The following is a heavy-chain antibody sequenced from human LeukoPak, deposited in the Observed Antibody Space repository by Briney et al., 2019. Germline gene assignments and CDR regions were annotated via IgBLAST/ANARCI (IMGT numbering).Heavy chain of an antibody. CDR1: RFTFSTYG. V-gene: IGHV3-30*18. J-gene: IGHJ4*02. CDR2: ISYDGSNK. CDR3: AKAPMVRGVITLG. Sequence: PGGSLRLSCAASRFTFSTYGMHWVRQAPGKGLEWVAVISYDGSNKYYADSVKGRFTISRDNSKNTLYLQMNSLRVEDTAVYYCAKAPMVRGVITLGWGQGTLVTVSS. D-gene: IGHD3-10*01.